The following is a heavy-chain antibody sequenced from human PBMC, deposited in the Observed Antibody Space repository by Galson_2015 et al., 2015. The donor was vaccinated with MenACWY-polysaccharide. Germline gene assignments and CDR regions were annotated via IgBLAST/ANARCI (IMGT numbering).Heavy chain of an antibody. CDR2: LSKTDTA. CDR1: GFTASSNY. CDR3: ARGPPSLGWAFDI. V-gene: IGHV3-53*01. Sequence: SLRLSCAASGFTASSNYMAWFRQAPGKGLEWVSVLSKTDTAYYAGSVNGRFTISRDNSKNTLYLQMNSLRADDTAVYYCARGPPSLGWAFDIWGQGTTVTVSS. J-gene: IGHJ3*02. D-gene: IGHD7-27*01.